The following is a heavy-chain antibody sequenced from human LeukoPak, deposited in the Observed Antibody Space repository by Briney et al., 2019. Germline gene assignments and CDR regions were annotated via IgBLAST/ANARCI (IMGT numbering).Heavy chain of an antibody. CDR1: GFTFSSYA. Sequence: GGSLRLSCAASGFTFSSYAMSWVRQAPGKGLEWVSAISGSGGSTYYADSVKGRFTISRDNSQYSLYLQMNSLRAEDTAVYYCVRGSYGAYDYWGQGSLVTVSS. J-gene: IGHJ4*02. D-gene: IGHD4-17*01. CDR2: ISGSGGST. CDR3: VRGSYGAYDY. V-gene: IGHV3-23*01.